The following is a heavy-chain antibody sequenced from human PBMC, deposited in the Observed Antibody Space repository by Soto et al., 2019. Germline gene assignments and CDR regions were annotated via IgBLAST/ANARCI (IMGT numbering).Heavy chain of an antibody. Sequence: EVPLVESGGGLVQPGRSLRLSCAASGFTFDDYAMHWVRQAPGKGLEWVSGISWNSGSIGYADSVKGRFTISRDNAKNSLYLQMNSLRAEDTALYYCAKEVELAARGGFDYWGQGTLVTVSS. CDR3: AKEVELAARGGFDY. J-gene: IGHJ4*02. CDR1: GFTFDDYA. D-gene: IGHD6-6*01. V-gene: IGHV3-9*01. CDR2: ISWNSGSI.